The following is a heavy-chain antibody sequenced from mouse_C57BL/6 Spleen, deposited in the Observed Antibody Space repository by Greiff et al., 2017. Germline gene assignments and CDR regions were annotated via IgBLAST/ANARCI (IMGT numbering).Heavy chain of an antibody. Sequence: EVQLQESGPVLVKPGASVKMSCKASGYTFTDYYMNWVKQSHGKSLEWIGVLNPYNGGTSYNQKFKGKATFTVDKSSSTAYMELNSLTSEDAAFYYCARRAYDGYPWFAYWGQGTLVTVSA. CDR1: GYTFTDYY. V-gene: IGHV1-19*01. CDR3: ARRAYDGYPWFAY. CDR2: LNPYNGGT. J-gene: IGHJ3*01. D-gene: IGHD2-3*01.